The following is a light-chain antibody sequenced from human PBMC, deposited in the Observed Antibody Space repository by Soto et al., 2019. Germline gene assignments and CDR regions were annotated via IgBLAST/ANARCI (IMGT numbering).Light chain of an antibody. J-gene: IGKJ2*01. Sequence: DIQMTQSPSSLSASVGDRVTITCRASQGIRDALGWYQQKPVKVPKRLIYSASSLQNGVPSRFSGSGSETVFTLTISSLQTEDFATYFCLQHSDYPFTFGQGTRLEI. CDR3: LQHSDYPFT. CDR2: SAS. V-gene: IGKV1-17*01. CDR1: QGIRDA.